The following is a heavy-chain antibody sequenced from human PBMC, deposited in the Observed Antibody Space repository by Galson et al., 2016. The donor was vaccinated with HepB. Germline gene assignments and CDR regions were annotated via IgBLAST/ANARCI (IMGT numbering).Heavy chain of an antibody. V-gene: IGHV3-48*02. CDR1: GFTFSSSV. Sequence: SLRLSCAASGFTFSSSVMTWVRQAPGKGLEWVSYISSVTSTIYYADSVRGRFTISRDNAKNSLYLQMNSLRDEDTAVYYCARDYYVRGGYWGQGTLVTVSS. CDR3: ARDYYVRGGY. CDR2: ISSVTSTI. J-gene: IGHJ4*02. D-gene: IGHD3-10*02.